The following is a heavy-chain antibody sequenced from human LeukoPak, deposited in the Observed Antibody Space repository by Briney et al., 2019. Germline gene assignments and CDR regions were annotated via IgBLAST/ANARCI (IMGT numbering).Heavy chain of an antibody. J-gene: IGHJ4*02. D-gene: IGHD3-10*01. CDR3: ARARDYGSGTWYFDY. V-gene: IGHV4-38-2*01. Sequence: PSETLSLTCAVSGYSISSGYCWGWIRQPPGKGLEWIGSIYHSGSTYYNPSLKSRVTISVDTSKNQFSLKLSSVTAADTAVYYCARARDYGSGTWYFDYWGQGTLVTVSS. CDR1: GYSISSGYC. CDR2: IYHSGST.